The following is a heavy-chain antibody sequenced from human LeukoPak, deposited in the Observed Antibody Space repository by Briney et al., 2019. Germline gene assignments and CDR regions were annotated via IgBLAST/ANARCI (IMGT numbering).Heavy chain of an antibody. CDR2: ISAYNGDT. V-gene: IGHV1-18*01. CDR1: GYTFTSYG. CDR3: ARDAAYYGSGSYGPFDY. J-gene: IGHJ4*02. Sequence: ASVKVSCKASGYTFTSYGISWVRQAPGQGLEWMAWISAYNGDTNYAQKLQGRAPMTTDTSTSTAYMELRSLRSDDTAVYYCARDAAYYGSGSYGPFDYWAQGTLVTVSS. D-gene: IGHD3-10*01.